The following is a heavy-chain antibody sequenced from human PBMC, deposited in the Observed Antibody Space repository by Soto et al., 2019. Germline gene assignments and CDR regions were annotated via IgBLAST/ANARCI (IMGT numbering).Heavy chain of an antibody. V-gene: IGHV3-30-3*01. CDR2: ISYDGSNK. CDR1: GFTFSSYA. CDR3: ARDLLSGSYPRDYYYYYGMDV. Sequence: VGSLRLSCAASGFTFSSYAMHWVRQAPGKGLEWVAVISYDGSNKYYADSVKGRFTISRDNSKNTLYLQMNSLRAEDTAVYYCARDLLSGSYPRDYYYYYGMDVWGQGTTVTVSS. J-gene: IGHJ6*02. D-gene: IGHD1-26*01.